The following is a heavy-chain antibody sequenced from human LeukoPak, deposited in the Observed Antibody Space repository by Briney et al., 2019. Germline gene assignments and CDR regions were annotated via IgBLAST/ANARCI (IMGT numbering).Heavy chain of an antibody. Sequence: GGSLRLSCAASGFTFSSYWMSWVRQAPGKGLEWVANIKQDGSEQYYVDSVKGRFTISRDNAKNSLSLQMNSLRAEDTAVYHCARPLMYYYGSETYFWFDPWGQGTLVTVSS. CDR2: IKQDGSEQ. CDR1: GFTFSSYW. CDR3: ARPLMYYYGSETYFWFDP. D-gene: IGHD3-10*01. J-gene: IGHJ5*02. V-gene: IGHV3-7*01.